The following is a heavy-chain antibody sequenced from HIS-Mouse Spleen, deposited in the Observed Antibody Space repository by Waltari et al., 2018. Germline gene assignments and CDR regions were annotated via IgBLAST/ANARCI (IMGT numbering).Heavy chain of an antibody. Sequence: QLQLQESGPGLVKPSETLSLTCTVSGGSISSSSYYWGWIRQPPGKGLEWIGSIYYSGGTHTIPSLTSRGTISVDTSKNQFSLKLSSVTAADTAVYYCAREIPYSSSWYDWYFDLWGRGTLVTVSS. D-gene: IGHD6-13*01. CDR1: GGSISSSSYY. CDR3: AREIPYSSSWYDWYFDL. J-gene: IGHJ2*01. CDR2: IYYSGGT. V-gene: IGHV4-39*07.